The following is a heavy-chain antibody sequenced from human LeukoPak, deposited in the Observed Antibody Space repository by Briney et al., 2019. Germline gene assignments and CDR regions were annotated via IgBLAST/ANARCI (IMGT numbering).Heavy chain of an antibody. Sequence: PGGSLRLSCAASGFTFSNYAMSWVRQAPGEGLEWVSAILGSGGSTYYADSVKGRFTVSRDNSKSTLYLQMNSLRAEDTALHYCAKWGDYDVLTGYYVPDYWGQGTLVTVSS. D-gene: IGHD3-9*01. CDR1: GFTFSNYA. J-gene: IGHJ4*02. V-gene: IGHV3-23*01. CDR2: ILGSGGST. CDR3: AKWGDYDVLTGYYVPDY.